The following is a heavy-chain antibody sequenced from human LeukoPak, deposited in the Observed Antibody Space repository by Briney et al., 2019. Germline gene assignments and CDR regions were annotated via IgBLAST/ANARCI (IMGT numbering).Heavy chain of an antibody. J-gene: IGHJ4*02. D-gene: IGHD4-17*01. CDR2: TNHSGST. CDR3: ARGRRWTVPYFDY. V-gene: IGHV4-34*01. CDR1: GGSFSGYY. Sequence: SETLSLTCAVYGGSFSGYYWSWIRQPPGKGLEWIGETNHSGSTNYNPPLKSRVTISVDTSKNQFSLKLSSVTAADTAVYYCARGRRWTVPYFDYWGQGTLVTVSS.